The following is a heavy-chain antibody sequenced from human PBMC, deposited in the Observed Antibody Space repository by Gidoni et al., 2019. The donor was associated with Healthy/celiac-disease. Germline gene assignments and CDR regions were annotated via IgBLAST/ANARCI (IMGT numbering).Heavy chain of an antibody. J-gene: IGHJ5*02. CDR2: IYYSGST. D-gene: IGHD3-22*01. Sequence: QLQLQESGPGLVKPSETLSLTCTVSGGSISSSSYYWGWIRQPPGKGLEWIGSIYYSGSTYYNPSLKSRVTISVDTSKNQFSLKLSSVTAADTAVYYCASSMIGSSNWFDPWGQGTLVTVSS. V-gene: IGHV4-39*01. CDR3: ASSMIGSSNWFDP. CDR1: GGSISSSSYY.